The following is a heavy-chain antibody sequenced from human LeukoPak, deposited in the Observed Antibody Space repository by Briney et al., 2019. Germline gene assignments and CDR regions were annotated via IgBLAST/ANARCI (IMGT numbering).Heavy chain of an antibody. CDR1: GFTFSSFW. V-gene: IGHV3-7*03. D-gene: IGHD6-19*01. J-gene: IGHJ4*02. CDR2: IEGDGSEK. Sequence: GGSLRLSCAASGFTFSSFWMNWVRHTPGKGLEWVANIEGDGSEKNYMDSVKGRFTISRDNAKKSLHLQMNSLRAEDTGVYYCAGGSGWLIDYWGQGTLVTVSS. CDR3: AGGSGWLIDY.